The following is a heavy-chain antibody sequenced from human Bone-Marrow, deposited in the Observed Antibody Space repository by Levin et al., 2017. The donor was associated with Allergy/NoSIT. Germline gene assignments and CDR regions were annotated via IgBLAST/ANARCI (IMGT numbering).Heavy chain of an antibody. V-gene: IGHV4-39*07. CDR3: TTQPAHYDVLTGYSQNPYFDS. D-gene: IGHD3-9*01. Sequence: PSETLSLTCTVSGGSISSNTYYWAWIRQPPGKGLEWIGTVYYTGSTYFNPSLKSRVTISLDTSKSQFSLKLISVTAADTATLYCTTQPAHYDVLTGYSQNPYFDSWGQGTPVTVSS. CDR2: VYYTGST. J-gene: IGHJ4*02. CDR1: GGSISSNTYY.